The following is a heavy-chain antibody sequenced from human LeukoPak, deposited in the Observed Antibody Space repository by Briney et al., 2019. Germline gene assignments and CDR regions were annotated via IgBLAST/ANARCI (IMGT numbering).Heavy chain of an antibody. CDR2: ISGSDAGT. CDR1: GFTFNNYA. V-gene: IGHV3-23*01. J-gene: IGHJ4*02. Sequence: HPGGSLRLSCAASGFTFNNYAMSWVRQAPGKGLEWVSAISGSDAGTYYAAPVKGRFTISRDDSTNTLYLQMNSLKSEDTAVYYCTTYGSGRKFDYWGQGILVTVSS. D-gene: IGHD3-10*01. CDR3: TTYGSGRKFDY.